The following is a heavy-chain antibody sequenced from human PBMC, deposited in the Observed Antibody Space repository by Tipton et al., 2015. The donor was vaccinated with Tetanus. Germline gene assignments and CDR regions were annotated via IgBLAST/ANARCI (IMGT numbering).Heavy chain of an antibody. CDR1: GYTFTGYY. Sequence: QLVQSGAELKKPRASVKVSCTASGYTFTGYYMYWVRQAPGQGLEWVGWIDPNSGDTIYAQNFQGRVTMTRDTSISTVYMELSRLRSDDTAVYYCARDRGDYIYYGMDVWGPGTTVTVSS. V-gene: IGHV1-2*02. J-gene: IGHJ6*02. D-gene: IGHD3-22*01. CDR2: IDPNSGDT. CDR3: ARDRGDYIYYGMDV.